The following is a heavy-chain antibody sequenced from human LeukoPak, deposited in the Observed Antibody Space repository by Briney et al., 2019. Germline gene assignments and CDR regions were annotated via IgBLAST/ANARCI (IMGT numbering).Heavy chain of an antibody. Sequence: QAGGSLRLSCAASGFTFSSYAMSWVRQAPGKGLEWVSAISGSGGSTYYADSVKGRFTISRDNSKNTLYLQMNSLRAEDTAVYYCAKDGYCSGGSCYATFDYWGQGTLVTVSS. CDR1: GFTFSSYA. CDR2: ISGSGGST. V-gene: IGHV3-23*01. D-gene: IGHD2-15*01. J-gene: IGHJ4*02. CDR3: AKDGYCSGGSCYATFDY.